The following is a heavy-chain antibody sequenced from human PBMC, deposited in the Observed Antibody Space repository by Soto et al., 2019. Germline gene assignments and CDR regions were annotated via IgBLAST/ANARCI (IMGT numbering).Heavy chain of an antibody. CDR1: GYTFPIYA. CDR3: ARDVGGMDG. V-gene: IGHV1-3*01. CDR2: INAGNGNT. Sequence: QVPLVQSGAEVKKPGASVKVSYKASGYTFPIYAMHLVRQAPGQRLEWMGWINAGNGNTKYSQKFQGRVTITRDTSASTAYMELRSLRSEDTAVNYCARDVGGMDGWGQGTTVTVSS. J-gene: IGHJ6*01. D-gene: IGHD2-15*01.